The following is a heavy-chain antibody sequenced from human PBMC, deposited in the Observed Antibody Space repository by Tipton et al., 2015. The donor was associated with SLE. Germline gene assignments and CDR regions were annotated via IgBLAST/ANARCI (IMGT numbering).Heavy chain of an antibody. D-gene: IGHD3-22*01. J-gene: IGHJ4*02. CDR1: GFTFSSYW. CDR2: IKQDGSEK. Sequence: GSLRLSCAASGFTFSSYWMSWVRQAPGKGLEWVANIKQDGSEKYYVDSVKGRFTISRDNAKNSLYLQMNSLRAEDTAVYYCASAYYYDSSGYPGYWGQGTLVTVSS. V-gene: IGHV3-7*01. CDR3: ASAYYYDSSGYPGY.